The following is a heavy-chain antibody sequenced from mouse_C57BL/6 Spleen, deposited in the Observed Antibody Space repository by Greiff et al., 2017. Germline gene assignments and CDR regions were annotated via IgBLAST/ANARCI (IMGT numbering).Heavy chain of an antibody. D-gene: IGHD1-1*01. CDR3: ARSPYYYGSSFAY. CDR2: IDPSASYT. J-gene: IGHJ3*01. V-gene: IGHV1-69*01. CDR1: GYTFTSYW. Sequence: VQLQQPGAELVMPGASVKLSCKASGYTFTSYWMHWVKQRPGQGLEWIGEIDPSASYTNYTQKFKGQSTLTVDKSSSTAYMQLSSLTSEDSAVYYGARSPYYYGSSFAYWGQGTLVTVSA.